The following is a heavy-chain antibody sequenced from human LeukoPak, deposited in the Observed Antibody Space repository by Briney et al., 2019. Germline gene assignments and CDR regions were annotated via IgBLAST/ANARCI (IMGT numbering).Heavy chain of an antibody. D-gene: IGHD3-22*01. Sequence: PSETLSLTCTVSGGSISSGGYYWSWIRQHPGKGLEWIGYIYYSGSTYYDPSLKSRVTISVDTSKNQFSLKLSSVTAADTAVYYCASYNSSDYYGFDYWGQGTLVTVSS. J-gene: IGHJ4*02. CDR1: GGSISSGGYY. CDR3: ASYNSSDYYGFDY. V-gene: IGHV4-31*03. CDR2: IYYSGST.